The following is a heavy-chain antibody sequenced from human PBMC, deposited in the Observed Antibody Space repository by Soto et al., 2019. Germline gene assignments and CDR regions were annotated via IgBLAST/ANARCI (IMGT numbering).Heavy chain of an antibody. CDR3: ARGRTTVTTLYYYYYYGMDV. Sequence: PSETLSLTCTVSGGSISSSIYYWGWIRQPPGKGLEWIGSIYYSGSTYYNPSLKSRVTISVDTSKNQFSLKLSSVTAADTAVYYCARGRTTVTTLYYYYYYGMDVWGQGTTVTVSS. J-gene: IGHJ6*02. CDR2: IYYSGST. CDR1: GGSISSSIYY. V-gene: IGHV4-39*01. D-gene: IGHD4-17*01.